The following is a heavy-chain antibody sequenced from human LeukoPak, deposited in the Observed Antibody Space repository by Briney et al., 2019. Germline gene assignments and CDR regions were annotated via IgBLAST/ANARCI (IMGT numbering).Heavy chain of an antibody. CDR2: INHSGST. D-gene: IGHD4-17*01. V-gene: IGHV4-34*01. J-gene: IGHJ5*02. Sequence: SSETLSLTCAVYGGSFSGYYWSWIRQPPGKGLEWMGEINHSGSTNYNPSLKSRVTISVDTSKNQFSLKLSSVTAADTAVYYCARDYATDWFDPWGQGTLVTVSS. CDR3: ARDYATDWFDP. CDR1: GGSFSGYY.